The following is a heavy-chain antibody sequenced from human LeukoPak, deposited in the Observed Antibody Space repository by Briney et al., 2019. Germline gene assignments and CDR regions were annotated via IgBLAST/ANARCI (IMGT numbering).Heavy chain of an antibody. CDR3: ARRSPGSLTDY. Sequence: GESLKISCKGSGYSFTSYWSGWLRQMPGTGLEWMGIIYPGDSDTRYSPSFQGQVTISADKSISTGYLQWSSLKASDTAMYYCARRSPGSLTDYWGQGTLVTVSS. V-gene: IGHV5-51*01. D-gene: IGHD3-10*01. J-gene: IGHJ4*02. CDR1: GYSFTSYW. CDR2: IYPGDSDT.